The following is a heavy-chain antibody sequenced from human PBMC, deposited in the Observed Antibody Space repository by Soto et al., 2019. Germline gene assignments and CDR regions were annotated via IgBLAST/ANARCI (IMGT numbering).Heavy chain of an antibody. CDR2: ISYDGSNK. V-gene: IGHV3-30-3*01. J-gene: IGHJ4*02. CDR3: ASDGSGSYLQEGSLDY. Sequence: QVQLVESGGGVVQPGRSLRLSCAASGFTFSSYAMHWVRQAPGKGLEWVAVISYDGSNKYYADSVKGRFTISRDNSKNTLYLQMNSLRAEDTAVYYCASDGSGSYLQEGSLDYWGQGTLVTVSS. CDR1: GFTFSSYA. D-gene: IGHD1-26*01.